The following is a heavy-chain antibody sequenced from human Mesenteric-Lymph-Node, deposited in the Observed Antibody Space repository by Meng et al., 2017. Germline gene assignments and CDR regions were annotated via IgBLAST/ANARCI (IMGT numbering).Heavy chain of an antibody. CDR2: ISTTGSVI. Sequence: GGSLRPSCAASGFTFSDYYTNWIRQAPGKGLEWISYISTTGSVIYDADSVKGRFTISRDNAKNSLYLQLNSLRAEDTAVYYCAGAFYYEGSGYFGMDYWGQGTLVTVSS. D-gene: IGHD3-22*01. V-gene: IGHV3-11*01. CDR3: AGAFYYEGSGYFGMDY. CDR1: GFTFSDYY. J-gene: IGHJ4*02.